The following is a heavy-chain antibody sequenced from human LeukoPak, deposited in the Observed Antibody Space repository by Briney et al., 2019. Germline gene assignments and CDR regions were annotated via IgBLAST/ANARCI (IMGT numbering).Heavy chain of an antibody. V-gene: IGHV1-69*05. Sequence: GASVKVSCKASGGTFSSYAISWVRQAPGQGLEWMGGIIPISGTANYAQKFQGRVTITTDESTSTAYMELSSLRSEDTAVYYCARAVFGPNMGYYMDVWGKGTTVTVSS. J-gene: IGHJ6*03. CDR1: GGTFSSYA. D-gene: IGHD3-10*01. CDR3: ARAVFGPNMGYYMDV. CDR2: IIPISGTA.